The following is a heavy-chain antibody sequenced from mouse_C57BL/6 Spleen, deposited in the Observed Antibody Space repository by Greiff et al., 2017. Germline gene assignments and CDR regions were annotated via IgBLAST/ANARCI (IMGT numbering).Heavy chain of an antibody. CDR1: GYTFTNYW. Sequence: QVQLKESGAELVRPGTSVKMSCKASGYTFTNYWIGWAKQRPGHGLEWIGNIYPGGGYTNYNEKFKGKATLTADKSSSTAYMQFSSLTSEDSAIYYWARSNGEALYFDYWGQGTNVTV. V-gene: IGHV1-63*01. D-gene: IGHD4-1*01. J-gene: IGHJ2*01. CDR3: ARSNGEALYFDY. CDR2: IYPGGGYT.